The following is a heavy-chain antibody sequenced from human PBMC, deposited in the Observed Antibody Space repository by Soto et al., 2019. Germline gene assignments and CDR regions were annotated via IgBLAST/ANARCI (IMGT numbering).Heavy chain of an antibody. CDR1: GFTVSSNY. CDR2: IYSGGST. V-gene: IGHV3-53*01. D-gene: IGHD5-12*01. CDR3: ARGGGGYDSPYYYYGMDV. J-gene: IGHJ6*02. Sequence: EVQLVESGGGLIQPGGSLRLSCAASGFTVSSNYMSWVRQAPGKGLEWVSVIYSGGSTYYADSVKGRFTISRDNSKNTLYLQMNSLRAEDTAVYYCARGGGGYDSPYYYYGMDVWCQETTVTVSS.